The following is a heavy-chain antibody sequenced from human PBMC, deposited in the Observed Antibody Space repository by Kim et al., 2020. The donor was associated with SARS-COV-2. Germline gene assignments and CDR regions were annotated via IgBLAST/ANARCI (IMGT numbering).Heavy chain of an antibody. D-gene: IGHD6-19*01. CDR3: AREGSAEAGGMDV. J-gene: IGHJ6*02. Sequence: YAASVKGRFTISSDNSKKTLYLQMNGRSAEDTDVYYCAREGSAEAGGMDVWGQGTTVTVSS. V-gene: IGHV3-33*01.